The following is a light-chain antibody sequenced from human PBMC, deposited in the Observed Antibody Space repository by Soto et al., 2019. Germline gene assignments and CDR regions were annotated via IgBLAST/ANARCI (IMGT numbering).Light chain of an antibody. CDR3: QQTTSFPLT. Sequence: DIQMTQSPSFVSASVGDSVTITCRASQGISSWLAWYQHKPGRAPKLLIHAASSLESGVPSRFSGSGSGTDFTLIISSLQPEDFATYYCQQTTSFPLTFGGGTKVEIK. CDR2: AAS. CDR1: QGISSW. J-gene: IGKJ4*01. V-gene: IGKV1-12*01.